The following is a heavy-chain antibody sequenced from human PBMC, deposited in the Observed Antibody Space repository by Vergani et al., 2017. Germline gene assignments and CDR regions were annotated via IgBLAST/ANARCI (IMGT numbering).Heavy chain of an antibody. D-gene: IGHD1-14*01. Sequence: VQLVESGGGVVRPGGSLRLSCAASGFTFNAYYMSWVRQAPGKGLECVSYISVSGTSIHYADSVKGRFTISRDNAKSSLSLQMHSLTAEDTAVYFCARVGTWAFDIWGQGTVVTVSS. CDR3: ARVGTWAFDI. CDR1: GFTFNAYY. J-gene: IGHJ3*02. V-gene: IGHV3-11*01. CDR2: ISVSGTSI.